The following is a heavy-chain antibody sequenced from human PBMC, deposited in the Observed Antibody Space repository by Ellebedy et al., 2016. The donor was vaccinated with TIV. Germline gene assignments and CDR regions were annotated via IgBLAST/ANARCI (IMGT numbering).Heavy chain of an antibody. CDR2: IKQDGSEK. CDR1: GFTFSRYW. J-gene: IGHJ4*02. V-gene: IGHV3-7*01. D-gene: IGHD3-22*01. Sequence: PGGSLRLSCAASGFTFSRYWMSWVRQAPGKGLEWVANIKQDGSEKYYVDSVKGRFTISRDNAKNSLFLQMNSLRAEDTAVYYCARDKSRTMIALDYWGQGTLVTVSS. CDR3: ARDKSRTMIALDY.